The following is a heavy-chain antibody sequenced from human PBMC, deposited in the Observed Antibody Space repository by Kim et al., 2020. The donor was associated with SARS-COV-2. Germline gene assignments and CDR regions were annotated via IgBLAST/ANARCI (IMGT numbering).Heavy chain of an antibody. D-gene: IGHD6-13*01. CDR3: AKGRETYSSSYNDY. V-gene: IGHV3-23*01. J-gene: IGHJ4*02. CDR2: ISGSGGST. Sequence: GGSLRLSCAVSGFTFSSYAMSWVRRAPGKGLEWVSTISGSGGSTYYADSVKGRFTISRDNSKNTLYLQMNSLRAEDTAVYYCAKGRETYSSSYNDYWGQGTLVTVSS. CDR1: GFTFSSYA.